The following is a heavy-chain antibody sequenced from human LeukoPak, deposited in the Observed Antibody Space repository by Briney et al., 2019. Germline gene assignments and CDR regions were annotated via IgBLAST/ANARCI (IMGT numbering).Heavy chain of an antibody. D-gene: IGHD6-13*01. CDR1: GFAFSSYW. CDR3: ARGHSSSPNWFDP. Sequence: PGGSLRLSCAASGFAFSSYWMSWVRQAPGKGLEWVASIKQDGSEKYYVDSVKGRFTISRDNAKNSLYLQMNSLRAEDTAVYYCARGHSSSPNWFDPWGQGTLVTVSP. CDR2: IKQDGSEK. V-gene: IGHV3-7*04. J-gene: IGHJ5*02.